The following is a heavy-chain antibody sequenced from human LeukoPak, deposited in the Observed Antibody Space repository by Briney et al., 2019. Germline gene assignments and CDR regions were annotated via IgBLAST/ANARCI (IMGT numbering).Heavy chain of an antibody. CDR1: GSTFSSHT. D-gene: IGHD6-19*01. Sequence: GGSLRLSCAASGSTFSSHTMNWVRQAPGKGLEYVSAITLDGISTYYANSVKGRFTISRDNSKNTLYLQMGSLRAEDMAVYYCARVAVPGTYDYWGQGTLVTVSS. J-gene: IGHJ4*02. CDR3: ARVAVPGTYDY. CDR2: ITLDGIST. V-gene: IGHV3-64*01.